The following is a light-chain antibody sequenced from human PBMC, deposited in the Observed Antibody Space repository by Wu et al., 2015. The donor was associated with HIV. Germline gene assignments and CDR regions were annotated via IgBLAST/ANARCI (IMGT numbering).Light chain of an antibody. J-gene: IGKJ3*01. V-gene: IGKV1-5*03. Sequence: DIQMTQSPSTLSASVGDRVTLTCRASQSIDTWLAWYQQKPGKAPNLLIYRTSTLENGVPSRFSGSGSGTEFVLTISSLQPDDFATYYCQQSNTFSFGPGTKVDFK. CDR2: RTS. CDR1: QSIDTW. CDR3: QQSNTFS.